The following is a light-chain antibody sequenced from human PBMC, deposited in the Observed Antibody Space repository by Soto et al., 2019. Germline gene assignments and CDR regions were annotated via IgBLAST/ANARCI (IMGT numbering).Light chain of an antibody. J-gene: IGLJ2*01. CDR3: GAWGGGLSAVA. Sequence: QSVLTQPPSVSAAPGQTVTISCSGASSIIRNNFVSWYQQLPGTAPKLLIYDDNVRPSGVPDRFSGSKSGTSATLGITGLQTGDEADYYCGAWGGGLSAVAFGGGTQLTVL. CDR1: SSIIRNNF. V-gene: IGLV1-51*01. CDR2: DDN.